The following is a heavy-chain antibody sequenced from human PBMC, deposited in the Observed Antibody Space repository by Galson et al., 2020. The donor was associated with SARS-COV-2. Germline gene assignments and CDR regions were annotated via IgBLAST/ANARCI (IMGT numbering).Heavy chain of an antibody. CDR1: GFTFSSYA. CDR2: ISGSGGST. Sequence: GGSLRLSCAASGFTFSSYAMSWVRQAPGKGLEWVSAISGSGGSTYYADSVKGRFTISRDNSKNTLYLQMNSLRAEDTAVYYCAKDVIVGASYWASCLDYWGQGTLVTVSS. CDR3: AKDVIVGASYWASCLDY. D-gene: IGHD1-26*01. V-gene: IGHV3-23*01. J-gene: IGHJ4*02.